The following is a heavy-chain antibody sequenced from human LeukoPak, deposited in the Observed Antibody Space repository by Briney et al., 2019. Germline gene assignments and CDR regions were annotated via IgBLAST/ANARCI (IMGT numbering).Heavy chain of an antibody. CDR3: ATDLPGTTANDAFDI. V-gene: IGHV1-24*01. J-gene: IGHJ3*02. D-gene: IGHD1-7*01. CDR2: FDPEDGET. CDR1: GYTLTELS. Sequence: ASVKVSCKVSGYTLTELSMHWVRQAPGKGLEWMGGFDPEDGETIYAQKFQGRVTMTEDTSTDTAYMELSSLRSEDTAVYYCATDLPGTTANDAFDIWGQGTMVTVSS.